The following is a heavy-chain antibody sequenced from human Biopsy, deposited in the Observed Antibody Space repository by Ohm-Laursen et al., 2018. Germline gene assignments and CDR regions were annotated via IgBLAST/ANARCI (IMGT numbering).Heavy chain of an antibody. D-gene: IGHD5-24*01. Sequence: TLSLTWTVSGGPIDSYYWSWIRQPPGKALEWIGYIYFTGRTSYNPSLKSRVTMSVNTSKKQFSLRLSSVTAADTAVYYCASAGYNPDWNFDLWGRGTRVTVSP. V-gene: IGHV4-59*12. J-gene: IGHJ2*01. CDR1: GGPIDSYY. CDR3: ASAGYNPDWNFDL. CDR2: IYFTGRT.